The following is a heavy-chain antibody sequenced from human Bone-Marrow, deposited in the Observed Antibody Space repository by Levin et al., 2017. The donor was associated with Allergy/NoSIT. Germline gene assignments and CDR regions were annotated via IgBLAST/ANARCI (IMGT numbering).Heavy chain of an antibody. J-gene: IGHJ4*02. CDR1: GFTFTTYW. Sequence: ASVKVSCVVSGFTFTTYWMTWVRQAPGKGLEWVAKINEDGSEKNYLDSVKGRFTISRDNAKNSVDLQMNSLTAEDTAVYYCGRQLLYESSGYRPTDYWGQGTLVSVSS. V-gene: IGHV3-7*01. CDR3: GRQLLYESSGYRPTDY. CDR2: INEDGSEK. D-gene: IGHD3-22*01.